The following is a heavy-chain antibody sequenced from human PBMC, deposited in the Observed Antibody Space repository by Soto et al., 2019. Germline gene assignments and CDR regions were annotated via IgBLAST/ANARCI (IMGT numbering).Heavy chain of an antibody. Sequence: SETLSLTCTVSGGSISSYYWSWIRQPPGKGLEWIGYIYYSGSTNYNPSLKSRVTISVDTSKNQFSLKLSSVTAADTAVYYCARVDHSEDIVVVDYYFDYWGQGTLVTVSS. J-gene: IGHJ4*02. CDR1: GGSISSYY. D-gene: IGHD2-15*01. CDR3: ARVDHSEDIVVVDYYFDY. CDR2: IYYSGST. V-gene: IGHV4-59*01.